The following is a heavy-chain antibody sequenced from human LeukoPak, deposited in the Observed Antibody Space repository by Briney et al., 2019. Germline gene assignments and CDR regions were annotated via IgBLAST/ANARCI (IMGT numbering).Heavy chain of an antibody. CDR3: ARNGYTGDYFDY. V-gene: IGHV3-33*01. CDR2: IWYDGSNK. J-gene: IGHJ4*02. D-gene: IGHD5-24*01. Sequence: PGGSQRLSCAASGFTFSSYGMHWVRQAPGKGLEWVAVIWYDGSNKYYADSVKGRFTISRDNSKNTLYLQMNSLRAEDTAVYYCARNGYTGDYFDYWGQGTLVTVSS. CDR1: GFTFSSYG.